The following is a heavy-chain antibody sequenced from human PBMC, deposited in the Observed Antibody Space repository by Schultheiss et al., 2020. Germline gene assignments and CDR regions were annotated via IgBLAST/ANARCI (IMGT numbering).Heavy chain of an antibody. CDR3: ARGGIVVVVGEPIDNWFDP. Sequence: WESLRLSCAASGFTFSDYYMSWIRQAPGKGLEWVSYISSSGSTIYYADSVKGRFTISRDNAKNSLYLQMNSLRAEDTAVYYCARGGIVVVVGEPIDNWFDPWGQGTLVTVSS. J-gene: IGHJ5*02. V-gene: IGHV3-11*04. D-gene: IGHD2-15*01. CDR1: GFTFSDYY. CDR2: ISSSGSTI.